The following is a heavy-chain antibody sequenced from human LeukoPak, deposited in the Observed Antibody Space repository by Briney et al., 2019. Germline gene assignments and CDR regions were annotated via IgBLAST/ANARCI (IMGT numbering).Heavy chain of an antibody. D-gene: IGHD1-26*01. V-gene: IGHV3-30-3*01. CDR1: GFTFSTYA. Sequence: GGSLRLSRAASGFTFSTYAMHWVRQAPGKGLEWVTFISYDGGHKYYADSVKGRLIISRDNSKNTLYLQMNSLRAEDTAVYYCARERGNLRGDAFDIWGQGTMVTVSS. CDR2: ISYDGGHK. J-gene: IGHJ3*02. CDR3: ARERGNLRGDAFDI.